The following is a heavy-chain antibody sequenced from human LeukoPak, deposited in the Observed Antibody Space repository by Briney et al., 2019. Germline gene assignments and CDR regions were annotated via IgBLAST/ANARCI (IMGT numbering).Heavy chain of an antibody. Sequence: GSLRLSCAASGFTFSSYGMHWVRQAPGKGLEWVAVIWYDGSNKYYADSVKGRFTISRDNSKNTLYLQMNSLRAEDTAVYYCARDGCGGDCYNAEYFQHWGQGTLATVSS. D-gene: IGHD2-21*02. V-gene: IGHV3-33*01. CDR3: ARDGCGGDCYNAEYFQH. CDR2: IWYDGSNK. J-gene: IGHJ1*01. CDR1: GFTFSSYG.